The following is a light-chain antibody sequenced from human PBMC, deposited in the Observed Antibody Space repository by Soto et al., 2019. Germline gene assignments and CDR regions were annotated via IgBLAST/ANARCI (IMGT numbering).Light chain of an antibody. J-gene: IGLJ1*01. V-gene: IGLV2-11*01. CDR3: CSYAGTYTHYV. Sequence: QSVLTQPRSVSGSPGQSVTISCTGTSSDVGGYNFVSWYPQHPGKAPKLMIYGVNKRPSGVPGRFSGSKSGNTASLTISGLQAEDEADYYCCSYAGTYTHYVFGTGTKVTGL. CDR2: GVN. CDR1: SSDVGGYNF.